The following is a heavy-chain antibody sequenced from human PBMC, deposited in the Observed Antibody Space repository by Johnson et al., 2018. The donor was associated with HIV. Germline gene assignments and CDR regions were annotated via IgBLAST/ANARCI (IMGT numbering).Heavy chain of an antibody. V-gene: IGHV3-66*02. Sequence: VQLVESGGGLVQPGGSLRLSCAASRFTVSGNYMTWVRQAPGKGLEWVSVVYSAGHTYYADSVKGRFTISRDNSKTTLYLQMNSLRAEDTVVYYCARDRLLWFRELWPHDALDIWGQGTMVTVSS. CDR2: VYSAGHT. D-gene: IGHD3-10*01. CDR1: RFTVSGNY. CDR3: ARDRLLWFRELWPHDALDI. J-gene: IGHJ3*02.